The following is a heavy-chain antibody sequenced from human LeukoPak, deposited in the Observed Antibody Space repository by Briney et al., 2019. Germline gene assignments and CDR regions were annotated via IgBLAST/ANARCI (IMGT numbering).Heavy chain of an antibody. CDR1: GFTFSNYA. D-gene: IGHD3-3*01. V-gene: IGHV3-23*01. CDR3: AKEGSGYYTPLDY. CDR2: MSGSGGST. J-gene: IGHJ4*02. Sequence: GGSLRLSCAASGFTFSNYAMSWVRQAPGKGLEWVSSMSGSGGSTYYADSVKGRFTISRDNSRNTLYLQMNSLRAEDTAVYYCAKEGSGYYTPLDYWGQGTLVTVSS.